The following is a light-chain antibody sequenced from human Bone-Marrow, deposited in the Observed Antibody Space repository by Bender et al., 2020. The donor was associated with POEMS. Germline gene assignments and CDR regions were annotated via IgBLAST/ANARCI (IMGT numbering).Light chain of an antibody. CDR2: DVT. CDR3: QVWHGFGLREV. J-gene: IGLJ2*01. Sequence: QSALTQPASVSGSPGQSITISCTGSSSDVGAYNYVSWYQHHPGKAPKLMIYDVTKRPSGVPDRFSGAKSGNTATLTISRVEAGDEADYYCQVWHGFGLREVFGGGTKLTVL. V-gene: IGLV2-11*01. CDR1: SSDVGAYNY.